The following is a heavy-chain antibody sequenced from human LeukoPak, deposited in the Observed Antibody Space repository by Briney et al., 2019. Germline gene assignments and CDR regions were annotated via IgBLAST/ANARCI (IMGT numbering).Heavy chain of an antibody. CDR3: ARDRDAFDI. J-gene: IGHJ3*02. V-gene: IGHV3-11*06. Sequence: PGGSLRLFCAASGFSFSDYHISWIRQAPGKGLEWISYIVSSSTYTKYADSVKGRFTISRDNAKNSVYLQMNSLRAEDTAVYYCARDRDAFDIWGQGTMVTVSS. CDR1: GFSFSDYH. CDR2: IVSSSTYT.